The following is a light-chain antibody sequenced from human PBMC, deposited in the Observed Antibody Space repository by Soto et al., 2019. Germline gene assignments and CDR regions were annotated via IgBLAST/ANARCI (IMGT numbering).Light chain of an antibody. CDR3: QHYNSYSEA. V-gene: IGKV1-5*03. Sequence: MYQTPAAQPVKVGDRVTITCRASQSISSWLAWYQQKPGKAPKLLIYKASSLESGVPSRFSGSGSGTEFTLTISSLQPDDFATYYCQHYNSYSEAFG. J-gene: IGKJ2*01. CDR1: QSISSW. CDR2: KAS.